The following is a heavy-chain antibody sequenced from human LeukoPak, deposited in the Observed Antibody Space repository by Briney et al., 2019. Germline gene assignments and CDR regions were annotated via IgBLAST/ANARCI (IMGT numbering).Heavy chain of an antibody. Sequence: PGGSLRLSCAASGFTFSSYSMNWVRQAPGKGLEWVSSISSSSSYIYYADSVKGRFTISRDNAKNSLYLQMNSLRAEDTAVCYCARDPSGGSSSGDMDVWGKGTTVTVSS. V-gene: IGHV3-21*01. D-gene: IGHD6-6*01. CDR1: GFTFSSYS. CDR2: ISSSSSYI. CDR3: ARDPSGGSSSGDMDV. J-gene: IGHJ6*03.